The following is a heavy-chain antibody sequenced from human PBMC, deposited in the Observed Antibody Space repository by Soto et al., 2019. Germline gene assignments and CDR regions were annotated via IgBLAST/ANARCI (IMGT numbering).Heavy chain of an antibody. CDR1: GYTFTSYY. V-gene: IGHV1-46*03. CDR3: ARPWYSSSWPAFDY. D-gene: IGHD6-13*01. J-gene: IGHJ4*02. CDR2: INPSGGVT. Sequence: ASVSVSGKASGYTFTSYYMHWVRQAPGQVLECRVIINPSGGVTSYXXKVQGRVXXTGDGARSTVXVELSXRGSEDTAVXDCARPWYSSSWPAFDYWRKGTLVTVSS.